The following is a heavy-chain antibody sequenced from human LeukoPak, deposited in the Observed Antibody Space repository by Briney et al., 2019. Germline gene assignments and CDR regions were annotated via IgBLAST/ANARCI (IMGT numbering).Heavy chain of an antibody. CDR2: IYSGGDT. V-gene: IGHV3-66*01. Sequence: GGSLRLSCEVSGVTVTSSYMSWVRQAPGKGLEWVSVIYSGGDTYYADSVKGRCTVSRDNSKNTLYLQMNSLRAEDTAVYYCAKDSLADIDYWGQGTLVTVSS. D-gene: IGHD3-16*01. J-gene: IGHJ4*02. CDR1: GVTVTSSY. CDR3: AKDSLADIDY.